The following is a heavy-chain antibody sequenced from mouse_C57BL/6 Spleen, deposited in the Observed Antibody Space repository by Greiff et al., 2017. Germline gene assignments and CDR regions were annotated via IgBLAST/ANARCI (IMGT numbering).Heavy chain of an antibody. D-gene: IGHD1-1*01. CDR3: ARGAVGVNFDV. Sequence: EVQLQESGPELVKPGDSVKISCKASGYSFTGYFMNWVMQSHGKSLEWIGRINPYNGDTFYNQKFKGKATLTVDKSSSTAHMELRSLTSEDSAVYYCARGAVGVNFDVWGTGTTVTVSS. CDR2: INPYNGDT. J-gene: IGHJ1*03. V-gene: IGHV1-20*01. CDR1: GYSFTGYF.